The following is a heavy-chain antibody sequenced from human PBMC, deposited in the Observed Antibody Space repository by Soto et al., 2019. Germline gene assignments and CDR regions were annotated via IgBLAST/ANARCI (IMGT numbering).Heavy chain of an antibody. CDR3: ARMATFGSLNWFDP. CDR2: MNPGSGNT. Sequence: ASVKVSCKASGYTFTNYDISWVRQATGQGLEWMGWMNPGSGNTGYAHKFQGRVTMTRNLSISTAYMELSRLASDDTAIYYCARMATFGSLNWFDPWGQGTLVTVSS. J-gene: IGHJ5*02. D-gene: IGHD3-16*01. V-gene: IGHV1-8*01. CDR1: GYTFTNYD.